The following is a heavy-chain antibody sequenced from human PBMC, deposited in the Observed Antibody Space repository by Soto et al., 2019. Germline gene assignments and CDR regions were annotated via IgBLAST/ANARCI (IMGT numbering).Heavy chain of an antibody. D-gene: IGHD3-10*01. Sequence: ASVKVSCKTSGYTFRNYAIHWGRQAPGQGLEWLGDINVDNGNTEYSQNFQGRVTITRDTSASTGYMELSSLTTQDPALYSSARGDGPGSRRFDYWG. CDR3: ARGDGPGSRRFDY. J-gene: IGHJ4*01. CDR2: INVDNGNT. CDR1: GYTFRNYA. V-gene: IGHV1-3*01.